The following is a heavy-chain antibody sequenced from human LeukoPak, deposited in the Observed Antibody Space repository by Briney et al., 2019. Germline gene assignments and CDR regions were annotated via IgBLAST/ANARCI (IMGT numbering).Heavy chain of an antibody. CDR1: GGSISSHY. V-gene: IGHV4-59*11. CDR3: AREGVGATDDAFDV. Sequence: SETLSLTCTVSGGSISSHYWSWIRQPPGKGLEWIGYIYYSGSTNYNSSLKSRVTISVDTSKHQFSLKLSSVTAADTAVYYCAREGVGATDDAFDVWGQGIVVTVSS. J-gene: IGHJ3*01. CDR2: IYYSGST. D-gene: IGHD1-26*01.